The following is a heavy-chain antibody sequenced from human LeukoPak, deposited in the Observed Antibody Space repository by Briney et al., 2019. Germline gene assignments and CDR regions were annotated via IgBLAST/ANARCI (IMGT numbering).Heavy chain of an antibody. V-gene: IGHV3-21*03. Sequence: GGSLRLSCEASGFTFNTYSMNWARQAPGKGLEWVSSIDSSGGYMFYADSVKGRFIISRDNAKDSLYLQMNSLKTEDTAVYYCTTEGNHYVYWGQGTLVTVSS. D-gene: IGHD3-16*01. J-gene: IGHJ4*02. CDR3: TTEGNHYVY. CDR1: GFTFNTYS. CDR2: IDSSGGYM.